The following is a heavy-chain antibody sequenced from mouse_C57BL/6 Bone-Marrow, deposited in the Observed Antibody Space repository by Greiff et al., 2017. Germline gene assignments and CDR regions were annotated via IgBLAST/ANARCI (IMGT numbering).Heavy chain of an antibody. V-gene: IGHV5-16*01. CDR3: ARVTTVVATRLWYFDV. CDR1: GFTFSDYY. CDR2: INYDGSST. J-gene: IGHJ1*03. Sequence: EVKLVESEGGLVQPGSSMKLSCTASGFTFSDYYMAWVRQVPEKGLEWVANINYDGSSTYYLDSLKSRFIISRDNAKNILYLQMSSLKSEDTATYYCARVTTVVATRLWYFDVWGTGTTVTVSS. D-gene: IGHD1-1*01.